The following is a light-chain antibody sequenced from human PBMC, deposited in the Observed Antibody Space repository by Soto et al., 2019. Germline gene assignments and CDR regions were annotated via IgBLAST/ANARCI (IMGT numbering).Light chain of an antibody. V-gene: IGKV3-11*01. J-gene: IGKJ2*01. CDR1: QSVSSY. Sequence: EIVLTQSPATLSLSPGERATLSCRASQSVSSYLAWYQQKLGQAPRLLIYDASNRATGIPARFSGSGSGTDFTLTISSLEPEDFAVYYCQQPYTFGQGTKLEIK. CDR2: DAS. CDR3: QQPYT.